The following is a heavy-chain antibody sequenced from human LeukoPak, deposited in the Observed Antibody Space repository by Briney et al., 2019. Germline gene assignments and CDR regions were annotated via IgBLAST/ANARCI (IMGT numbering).Heavy chain of an antibody. Sequence: RVASVKVSCKASGYTFTGYYMHWVRQAPGQGLEWMGRINPNSGGTNYAQKFQGRVTMTRDTSISTAYMELSRLRSDDTAVYYCARDSRACSGGSCLPIQLWFTPYYYYGMDVWGQGTTVTVSS. CDR3: ARDSRACSGGSCLPIQLWFTPYYYYGMDV. J-gene: IGHJ6*02. CDR2: INPNSGGT. CDR1: GYTFTGYY. V-gene: IGHV1-2*06. D-gene: IGHD2-15*01.